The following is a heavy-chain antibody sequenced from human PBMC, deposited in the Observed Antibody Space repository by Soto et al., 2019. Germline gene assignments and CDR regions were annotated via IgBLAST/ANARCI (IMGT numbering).Heavy chain of an antibody. V-gene: IGHV1-2*02. CDR3: ARGCSSTSCYYYYGMDV. CDR2: INPNSGGT. D-gene: IGHD2-2*01. CDR1: GYTFTGYY. J-gene: IGHJ6*02. Sequence: QVQLVQSGAEVKKPGASVKVSCKASGYTFTGYYMHWVRQAPGQGLEWMGWINPNSGGTNYAQKFQGRVTITADKSTSTAYMELSSLRSEDTAVYYCARGCSSTSCYYYYGMDVWGQGTTVTVSS.